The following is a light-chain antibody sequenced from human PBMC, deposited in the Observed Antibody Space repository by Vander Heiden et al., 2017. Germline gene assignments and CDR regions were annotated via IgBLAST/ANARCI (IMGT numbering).Light chain of an antibody. CDR1: SSNIGAGYD. V-gene: IGLV1-40*01. CDR3: QSYDRGLSGSV. CDR2: VDN. J-gene: IGLJ2*01. Sequence: QSVLTQPPSVSGAPGQRVTISCTGSSSNIGAGYDVHWYQQLPGTAPKLLIYVDNNRASGVSGRFSGSKSGTSASLAITGLQAEDEADYFCQSYDRGLSGSVFGGGTKLTVL.